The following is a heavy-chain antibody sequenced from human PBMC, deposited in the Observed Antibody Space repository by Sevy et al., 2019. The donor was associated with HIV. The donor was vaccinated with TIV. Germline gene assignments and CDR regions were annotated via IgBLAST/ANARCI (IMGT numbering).Heavy chain of an antibody. D-gene: IGHD3-22*01. CDR1: GFSFSDYT. J-gene: IGHJ4*02. Sequence: GGSLRLSCEASGFSFSDYTMTWVRQAPGKGLEWVSSMSSSITYTYYADSLKGRFTISRDNAKSSLYLQMNSLRAEDTAVYYCAKDSYFDNTLFDYWGQGTLVTVSS. V-gene: IGHV3-21*04. CDR2: MSSSITYT. CDR3: AKDSYFDNTLFDY.